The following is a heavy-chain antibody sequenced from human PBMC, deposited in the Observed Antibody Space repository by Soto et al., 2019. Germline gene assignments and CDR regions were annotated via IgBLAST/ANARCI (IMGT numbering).Heavy chain of an antibody. Sequence: SLRLSCAASGFTFSSYGIHWVHQAPCKGLEWVAVISYDGSNKYYADSVKGRFTISRDNSKNTLYLQMNSLRAEDTAVYYCAKDFGGRGYYYYYGMDVWGQGTTVTVSS. D-gene: IGHD3-16*01. CDR2: ISYDGSNK. CDR3: AKDFGGRGYYYYYGMDV. V-gene: IGHV3-30*18. J-gene: IGHJ6*02. CDR1: GFTFSSYG.